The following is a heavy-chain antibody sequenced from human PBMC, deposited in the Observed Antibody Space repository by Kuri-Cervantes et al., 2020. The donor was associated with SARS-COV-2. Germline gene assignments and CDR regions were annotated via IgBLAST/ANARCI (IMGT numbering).Heavy chain of an antibody. D-gene: IGHD6-6*01. CDR1: GFTFSSYE. V-gene: IGHV3-48*03. CDR2: ISSSGSTI. CDR3: ARNKLAARPKVYYYYGMDV. Sequence: GESLKISCAASGFTFSSYEMNWVRQAPGKGLEWVSYISSSGSTIYYADSVKGRFTISRDNSKNTLYLQMNSLRAEDTAVYYCARNKLAARPKVYYYYGMDVWGQGTTVTVSS. J-gene: IGHJ6*02.